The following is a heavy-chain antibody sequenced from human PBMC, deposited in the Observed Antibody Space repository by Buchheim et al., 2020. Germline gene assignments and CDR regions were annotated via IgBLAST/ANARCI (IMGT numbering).Heavy chain of an antibody. CDR1: GFSFTSYG. D-gene: IGHD3-10*01. J-gene: IGHJ4*02. Sequence: EVQLLESGGGLVRPGGSLRVSYAASGFSFTSYGVSWVRQAPGKGLEWVAIISGTGGAPYYADSVKGRFTISSDSSKRTVFLQMNDLRVEDTAVYYCAKDLLHSSSWWGVFDSWGQGT. V-gene: IGHV3-23*01. CDR3: AKDLLHSSSWWGVFDS. CDR2: ISGTGGAP.